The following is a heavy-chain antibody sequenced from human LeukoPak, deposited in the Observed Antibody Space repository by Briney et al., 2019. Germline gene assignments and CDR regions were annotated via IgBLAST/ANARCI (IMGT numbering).Heavy chain of an antibody. J-gene: IGHJ4*02. D-gene: IGHD5-12*01. Sequence: PSETLSLTCTVSGDSISSYYWSWIRQSPGKGLEWIGYIYYSGSTNYNPSLKSRVTISVDTSKNQFSLTLTSVTAADTAVYYCARGSAYPSPSPLDFWGQGTLVTVSS. CDR3: ARGSAYPSPSPLDF. CDR2: IYYSGST. CDR1: GDSISSYY. V-gene: IGHV4-59*01.